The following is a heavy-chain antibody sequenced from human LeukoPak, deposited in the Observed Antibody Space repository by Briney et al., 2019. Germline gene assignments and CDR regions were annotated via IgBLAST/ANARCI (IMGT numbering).Heavy chain of an antibody. CDR2: LDPDGSKT. D-gene: IGHD3-10*01. V-gene: IGHV3-7*01. Sequence: GSLRLSCAASGFTFINYWRSWFRQAPGKGLEWLANLDPDGSKTQYMGSVKGRFTTSRDNAKNSLYLQMNRLSAEDTAIYYCARIWYFGDHHWRYFDYWGQGTLVTVSS. CDR3: ARIWYFGDHHWRYFDY. CDR1: GFTFINYW. J-gene: IGHJ4*02.